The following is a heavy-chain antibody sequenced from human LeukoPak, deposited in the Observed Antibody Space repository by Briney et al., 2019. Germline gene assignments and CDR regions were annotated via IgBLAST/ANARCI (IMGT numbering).Heavy chain of an antibody. CDR3: ARRMVVTAMFDY. J-gene: IGHJ4*02. CDR1: GGSFSGYY. D-gene: IGHD2-21*02. Sequence: PSETLSLTCAVYGGSFSGYYWSWIRLPPGKGLEWIGEINHSGSINYNPSLKSRVTISVDTSKNQFSLKLSSVTAADTAVYYCARRMVVTAMFDYWGQGTLVTVSS. CDR2: INHSGSI. V-gene: IGHV4-34*01.